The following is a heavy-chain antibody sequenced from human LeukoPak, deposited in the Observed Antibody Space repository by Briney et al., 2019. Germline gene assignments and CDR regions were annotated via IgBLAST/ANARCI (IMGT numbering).Heavy chain of an antibody. V-gene: IGHV3-53*01. D-gene: IGHD4/OR15-4a*01. CDR3: ARRAGAYSHPYDY. CDR2: IYSAGNT. J-gene: IGHJ4*02. Sequence: GGSLRLSCTVSGFTVSSNSMSWVRQAPGKGLEWVSFIYSAGNTHYSDSVKGRFTISIDNSKNTLYLQMNSLRAEDTAVYYCARRAGAYSHPYDYWGQGTLVTVSS. CDR1: GFTVSSNS.